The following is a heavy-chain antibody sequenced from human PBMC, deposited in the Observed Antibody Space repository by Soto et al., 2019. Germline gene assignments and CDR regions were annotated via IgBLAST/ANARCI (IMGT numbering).Heavy chain of an antibody. Sequence: QVQLVESGGGVVQPGRSLRLSCAASGFTFSSYAMHWVRQAPGKGLEWVAVISYDGSNKDYADSVKGRCTISRDNSKNTLYLQMNSLRAEDTAVYYCATLGGSYYYDSSGYLTLYYWGQGPLVTLSA. CDR2: ISYDGSNK. CDR1: GFTFSSYA. J-gene: IGHJ4*02. CDR3: ATLGGSYYYDSSGYLTLYY. V-gene: IGHV3-30-3*01. D-gene: IGHD3-22*01.